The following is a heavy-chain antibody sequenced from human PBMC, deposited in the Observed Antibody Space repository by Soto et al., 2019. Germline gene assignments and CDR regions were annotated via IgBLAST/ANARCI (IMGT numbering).Heavy chain of an antibody. D-gene: IGHD3-3*01. CDR2: ISGSGGST. J-gene: IGHJ4*02. Sequence: PGGSLRLSCAASGFTFSSYAMSWVRQAPGKGLEWVSAISGSGGSTYYADSVKGRFTISRDNSKNTLYLQMNSLRAEDTAVYYCAKDSLTIFGVVPFFDYWGQGTLVTVSS. CDR3: AKDSLTIFGVVPFFDY. CDR1: GFTFSSYA. V-gene: IGHV3-23*01.